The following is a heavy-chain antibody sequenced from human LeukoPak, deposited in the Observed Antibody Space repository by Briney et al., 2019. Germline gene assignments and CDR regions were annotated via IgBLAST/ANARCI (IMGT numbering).Heavy chain of an antibody. D-gene: IGHD4-11*01. CDR3: ARWTTTYLDY. V-gene: IGHV1-46*01. CDR2: INPIGDST. CDR1: GYTFTSYY. J-gene: IGHJ4*02. Sequence: ASVTVSCKASGYTFTSYYIHWVRQAPGQGLAWMGIINPIGDSTNYAQKFQGRVTMTRDASTSTVYMELSSLRSEDTAVYYCARWTTTYLDYWGQGTLVTVSS.